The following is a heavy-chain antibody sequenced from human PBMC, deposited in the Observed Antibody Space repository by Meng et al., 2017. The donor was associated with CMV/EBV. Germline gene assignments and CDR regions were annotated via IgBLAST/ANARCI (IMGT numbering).Heavy chain of an antibody. CDR3: ARGGIAAAGLH. CDR1: GGSISSSSYY. CDR2: IYYSGST. V-gene: IGHV4-39*07. Sequence: QLQRQVSGPGRVKPSETLSLTCTVSGGSISSSSYYWGWIRQPPGKGLEWIGSIYYSGSTYYNPSLKSRVTISVDTSKNQFSLKLSSVTAADTAVYYCARGGIAAAGLHWGQGTLVTVSS. J-gene: IGHJ4*02. D-gene: IGHD6-13*01.